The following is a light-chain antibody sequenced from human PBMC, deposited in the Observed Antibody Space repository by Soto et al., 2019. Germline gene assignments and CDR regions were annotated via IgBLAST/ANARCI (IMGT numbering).Light chain of an antibody. J-gene: IGKJ2*01. Sequence: DIVLTQTRLSSPVTLGQPASISCRSSQSLVHIDGNTYFNWLQQRPGQHPRLLIYKISNRFPGVPDRFSGSGAGTDFTLKNSRVEAEDVGVYYFMQATQSYTFGQGTRLEIK. V-gene: IGKV2-24*01. CDR1: QSLVHIDGNTY. CDR3: MQATQSYT. CDR2: KIS.